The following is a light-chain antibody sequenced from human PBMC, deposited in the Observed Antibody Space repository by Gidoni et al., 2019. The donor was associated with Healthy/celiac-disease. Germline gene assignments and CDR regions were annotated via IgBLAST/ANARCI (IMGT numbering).Light chain of an antibody. J-gene: IGLJ2*01. Sequence: QSALTQPASVSGSPGQAITISCTGTSSDVGGYNFVPWYQQHTGKAPTLMIYDVSSRPSGVSNRFSGSKSGNTASLTISGLQAEDEADYYCSSYTSNSTLVFGGGTKLTVL. CDR2: DVS. CDR3: SSYTSNSTLV. V-gene: IGLV2-14*03. CDR1: SSDVGGYNF.